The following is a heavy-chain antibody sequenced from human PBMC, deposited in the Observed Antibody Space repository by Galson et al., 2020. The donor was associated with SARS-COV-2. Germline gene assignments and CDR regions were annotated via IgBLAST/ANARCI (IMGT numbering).Heavy chain of an antibody. J-gene: IGHJ4*02. V-gene: IGHV3-7*01. CDR1: GFPFSSHW. CDR3: ARGPF. CDR2: IKPDGSEK. Sequence: GESLKISCAASGFPFSSHWMSWVRQAPGKGLEWVANIKPDGSEKSYVDSVKGRFTISRDNAKNSLSLQMTSLRAEDTAVYFCARGPFWGQGTLVTVSS.